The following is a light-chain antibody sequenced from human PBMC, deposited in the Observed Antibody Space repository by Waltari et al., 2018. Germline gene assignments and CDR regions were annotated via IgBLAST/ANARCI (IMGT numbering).Light chain of an antibody. CDR1: QCVRSN. Sequence: ELVMTQSPATLSVSPGEGATLSCRASQCVRSNLAWYQQKPGQAPRLLIYGASTRATGIPASFNGGGSGTEFTLTISSLQSEDFATYYCQQYNNWPGTFGQGTKVEIK. CDR2: GAS. V-gene: IGKV3-15*01. J-gene: IGKJ1*01. CDR3: QQYNNWPGT.